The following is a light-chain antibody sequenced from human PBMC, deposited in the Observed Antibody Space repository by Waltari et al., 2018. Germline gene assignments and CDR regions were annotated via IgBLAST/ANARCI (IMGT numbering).Light chain of an antibody. J-gene: IGKJ1*01. CDR3: QQYIDWPPGT. CDR2: AAS. V-gene: IGKV3-15*01. Sequence: IVMTQSPASLSVSPGERATLPCKTSQSISTNLAWYQQKPGQAPRLLSYAASTRATGFAARFSGSGSGTEFTLTISSLQSEDFAIYYCQQYIDWPPGTFGQGTRVEIK. CDR1: QSISTN.